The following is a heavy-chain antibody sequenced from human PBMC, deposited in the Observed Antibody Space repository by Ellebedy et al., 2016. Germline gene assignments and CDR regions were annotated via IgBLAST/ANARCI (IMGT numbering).Heavy chain of an antibody. CDR2: VFHTGTT. J-gene: IGHJ3*01. CDR3: AKWNGDWNAYDV. D-gene: IGHD1-1*01. CDR1: GGSVTSAY. Sequence: SETLSLTCSVSGGSVTSAYWNWIRRPPGKGLEWIGYVFHTGTTNYNPSLKSRVTMSVDTSKSQFSLGLTSLTAADTAVYYCAKWNGDWNAYDVWGQGTMVTVSS. V-gene: IGHV4-59*02.